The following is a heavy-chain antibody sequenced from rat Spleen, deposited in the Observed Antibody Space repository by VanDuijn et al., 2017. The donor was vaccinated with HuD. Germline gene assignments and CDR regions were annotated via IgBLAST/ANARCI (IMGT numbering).Heavy chain of an antibody. CDR2: ITNTGGST. CDR3: TRSAYTTVYPVGFAY. V-gene: IGHV5-31*01. CDR1: GFTFNNYW. D-gene: IGHD1-6*01. J-gene: IGHJ3*01. Sequence: EVQLVESGGGLVQPGRSLKLSCVASGFTFNNYWMTWIRQAPGKGLEWVASITNTGGSTYYPDSVKGRFTISRDNAKSTLYLQMNSLRSEDTATYYCTRSAYTTVYPVGFAYWGQGTLVTVSS.